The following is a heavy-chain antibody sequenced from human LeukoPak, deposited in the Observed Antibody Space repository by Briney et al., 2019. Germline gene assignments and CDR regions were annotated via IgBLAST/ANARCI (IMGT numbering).Heavy chain of an antibody. CDR1: GGSISSYY. CDR2: IYYSGST. D-gene: IGHD4-23*01. J-gene: IGHJ6*02. Sequence: PSQTLSLTCTVSGGSISSYYWSWIRQPPGKGLEWIGYIYYSGSTNYNPSLKSRVTISVDTSKNQFSLKLSSVTAADTAVYYCARVGYDYGGNPDYYYYGMDVWGQGTTVTVSS. V-gene: IGHV4-59*01. CDR3: ARVGYDYGGNPDYYYYGMDV.